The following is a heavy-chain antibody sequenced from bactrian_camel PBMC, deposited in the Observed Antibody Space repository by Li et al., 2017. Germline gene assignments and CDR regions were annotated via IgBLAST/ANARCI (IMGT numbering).Heavy chain of an antibody. CDR2: ISRDGTT. Sequence: VQLVESGGGLVQPGGSLRLSCTAPGFTSNNCHMTWFRQTPGKEREFVSSISRDGTTFYVDSVKGRFSVSKDKTGDTVYLQMNKLQPEDTAVYSCQTGGSTDWVQGEETKDDCAGWGQGTQVTVS. J-gene: IGHJ4*01. CDR3: QTGGSTDWVQGEETKDDCAG. CDR1: GFTSNNCH. D-gene: IGHD5*01. V-gene: IGHV3S60*01.